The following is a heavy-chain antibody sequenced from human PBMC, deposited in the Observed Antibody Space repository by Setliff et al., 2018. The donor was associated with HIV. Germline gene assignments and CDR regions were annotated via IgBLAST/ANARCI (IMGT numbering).Heavy chain of an antibody. CDR1: GFSFRSYA. D-gene: IGHD4-4*01. CDR3: AKTETVITVYGPFDS. CDR2: ISGSGDIT. V-gene: IGHV3-23*01. Sequence: PGGSLRLSCAASGFSFRSYAVSWVRQAPGKGLEWVSVISGSGDITYYRESVKGRFTVSRDNSNNTVYLQMNSLRAEDTAMYYWAKTETVITVYGPFDSWGQGTPVTVSS. J-gene: IGHJ4*02.